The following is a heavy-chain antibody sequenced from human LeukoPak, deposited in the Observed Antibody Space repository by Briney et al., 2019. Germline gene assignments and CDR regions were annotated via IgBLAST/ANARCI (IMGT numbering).Heavy chain of an antibody. CDR2: IYHSGST. V-gene: IGHV4-30-2*01. J-gene: IGHJ6*02. CDR1: GGSISSGGYY. CDR3: ARGRGSGGSWGGGYYYGMDV. Sequence: SQTLSLTCTVSGGSISSGGYYWSWIRQPPGKGLEWLGYIYHSGSTYYNPSRKSRVTISVDRSKNQFSLKLSSVTAADTAVYYCARGRGSGGSWGGGYYYGMDVWGQGTTVTVSS. D-gene: IGHD2-15*01.